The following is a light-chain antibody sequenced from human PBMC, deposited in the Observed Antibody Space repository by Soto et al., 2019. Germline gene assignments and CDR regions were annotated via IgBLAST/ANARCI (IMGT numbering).Light chain of an antibody. J-gene: IGLJ2*01. CDR2: DVS. V-gene: IGLV2-14*03. CDR1: RSDVGGSNY. Sequence: QSALTQPASVSGSPGQSITISCTGTRSDVGGSNYVSWYQQHPGKVPKLMIYDVSDRASGVSDRFSGSKSGITASLTISGLQTEDEADYYCSAYTSSDIVLFGGGTKLTVL. CDR3: SAYTSSDIVL.